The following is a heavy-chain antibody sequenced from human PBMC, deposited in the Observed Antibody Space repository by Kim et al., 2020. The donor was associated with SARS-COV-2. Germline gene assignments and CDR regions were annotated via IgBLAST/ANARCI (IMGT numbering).Heavy chain of an antibody. CDR2: ISGSGGST. CDR3: AKDAGGRKVPAAMNYYYYGMDV. CDR1: GFTFSSYA. V-gene: IGHV3-23*01. Sequence: GGSLRLSCAASGFTFSSYAMSWVRQAPGKGLEWVSAISGSGGSTYYADSVKGRFTISRDNSKNTLYLQMNSLRAEDTAVYYCAKDAGGRKVPAAMNYYYYGMDVWGQGTTVTVSS. D-gene: IGHD2-2*01. J-gene: IGHJ6*02.